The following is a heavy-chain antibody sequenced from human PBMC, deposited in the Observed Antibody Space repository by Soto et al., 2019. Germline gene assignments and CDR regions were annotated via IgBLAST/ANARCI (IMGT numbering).Heavy chain of an antibody. Sequence: GGSLRLSCAASGFTFSSYSMNWVRQAPGKGLEWVSSISSSSSYIYYADSVKGRFTISRDNAKNSLYLQMNSLRAEDTAVYYCARALNWGRCFDYWGQGTLVTVSS. D-gene: IGHD7-27*01. CDR2: ISSSSSYI. J-gene: IGHJ4*02. CDR3: ARALNWGRCFDY. CDR1: GFTFSSYS. V-gene: IGHV3-21*01.